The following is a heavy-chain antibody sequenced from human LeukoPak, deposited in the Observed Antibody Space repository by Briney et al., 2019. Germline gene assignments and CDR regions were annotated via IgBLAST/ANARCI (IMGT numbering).Heavy chain of an antibody. CDR3: TTAGHYYGSGTYYNVGLY. Sequence: GGSLRLSCAASGCTFSNAWMSWVRQAPGKGLEWVGRIKSKTDGGTTDYAAPVKGRFTISRDDSKNTLYLQMNSLKTEDTAVYYCTTAGHYYGSGTYYNVGLYWGQGSLVTVSS. J-gene: IGHJ4*02. CDR2: IKSKTDGGTT. D-gene: IGHD3-10*01. CDR1: GCTFSNAW. V-gene: IGHV3-15*01.